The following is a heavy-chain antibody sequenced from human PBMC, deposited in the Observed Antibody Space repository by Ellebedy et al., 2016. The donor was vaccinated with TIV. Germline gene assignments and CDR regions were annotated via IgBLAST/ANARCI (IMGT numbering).Heavy chain of an antibody. D-gene: IGHD2-21*02. Sequence: GESLKISCAVSGFTVSSYWMHWVRQAPGKGPVWVARINGDGSSTSYADSVKGRFTISKDTTKNTLHLKMNSLRVEDTAVYYCVRDCPDRTCGGDYYFDYWGQGTLVTVSS. CDR3: VRDCPDRTCGGDYYFDY. J-gene: IGHJ4*02. CDR1: GFTVSSYW. CDR2: INGDGSST. V-gene: IGHV3-74*01.